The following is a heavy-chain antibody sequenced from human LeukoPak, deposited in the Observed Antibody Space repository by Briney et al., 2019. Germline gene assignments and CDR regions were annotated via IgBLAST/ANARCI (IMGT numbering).Heavy chain of an antibody. CDR2: ISYGEST. CDR3: ARHPLKAYVSDWFDP. J-gene: IGHJ5*02. CDR1: GGSIRTTGYY. D-gene: IGHD3-10*02. Sequence: SETLSLTCTVSGGSIRTTGYYWGWIRQPPGKGLEWIGSISYGESTYYSPSLKSRITISTDTSKNQFSLNLRSVTAADTAVYYCARHPLKAYVSDWFDPWGQGTLVTVSS. V-gene: IGHV4-39*01.